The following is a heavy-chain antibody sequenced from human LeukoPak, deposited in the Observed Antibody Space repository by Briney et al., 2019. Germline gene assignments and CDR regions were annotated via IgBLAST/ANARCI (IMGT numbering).Heavy chain of an antibody. CDR3: ARVRSRLLWFGELLC. D-gene: IGHD3-10*01. CDR1: GYTFTGYY. CDR2: INPNSGGT. J-gene: IGHJ4*02. Sequence: ASVKVSCKASGYTFTGYYMHWGRQAPGQGLEWMGWINPNSGGTNYAQKFQGRVTMTRDTSISTAYMELSRLRSDDTAVYYCARVRSRLLWFGELLCWGQGTLVTVSS. V-gene: IGHV1-2*02.